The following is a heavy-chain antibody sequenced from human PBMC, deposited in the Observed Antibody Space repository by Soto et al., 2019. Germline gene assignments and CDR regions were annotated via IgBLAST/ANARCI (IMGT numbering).Heavy chain of an antibody. J-gene: IGHJ4*02. CDR1: GFTFSSYA. CDR2: ISGSGGST. V-gene: IGHV3-23*01. CDR3: AKEALLWFGELLHYYFDY. Sequence: LRLSCAASGFTFSSYAMSWVRQAPGKGLEWVSAISGSGGSTYYADSVKGRLTISRDNSKNTLYLQMNSLRAEDTAVYYCAKEALLWFGELLHYYFDYWGQGTLVTVSS. D-gene: IGHD3-10*01.